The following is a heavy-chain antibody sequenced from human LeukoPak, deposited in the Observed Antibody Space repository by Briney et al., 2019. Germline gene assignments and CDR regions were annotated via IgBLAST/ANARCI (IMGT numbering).Heavy chain of an antibody. CDR3: ARRALHAGGYRGYHFDY. CDR1: GFTFSAFS. D-gene: IGHD5-12*01. V-gene: IGHV3-64*01. J-gene: IGHJ4*02. Sequence: GGSLRLSCATAGFTFSAFSMYWVRQAPGKGLESVAGISYNGGSIEYSNSVEGRFTISRDESKNTLSLQMGSLRADDMAVYYCARRALHAGGYRGYHFDYWGQGTLVTVSS. CDR2: ISYNGGSI.